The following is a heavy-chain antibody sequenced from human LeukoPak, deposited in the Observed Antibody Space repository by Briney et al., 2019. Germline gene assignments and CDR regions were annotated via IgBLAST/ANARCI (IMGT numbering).Heavy chain of an antibody. Sequence: GGSLRLSCAASGFTFSSYSMNWVRQAPGKGLEWVALITYDGGKKDYADSVKGRFTISRDNSRDTLYLQMNSLTVDDTAVYYCVRNRNLKMTSTGILGNWGLGTLVIVSS. CDR3: VRNRNLKMTSTGILGN. CDR1: GFTFSSYS. CDR2: ITYDGGKK. V-gene: IGHV3-30*03. D-gene: IGHD3-3*02. J-gene: IGHJ4*02.